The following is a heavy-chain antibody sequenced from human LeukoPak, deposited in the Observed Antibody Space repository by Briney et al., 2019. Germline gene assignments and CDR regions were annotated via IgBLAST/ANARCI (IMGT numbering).Heavy chain of an antibody. D-gene: IGHD2-2*01. Sequence: PSETLSLTCTVSGGSISSYYWSWIRQPAGKGLEWIGRIYTSGSTNYNPSLKSRVTMSVDTSKNQFSLKLSPVTAADTAVYYCARTGGYCSSTSCRGGFDYWGQGTLVTVSS. CDR3: ARTGGYCSSTSCRGGFDY. J-gene: IGHJ4*02. CDR2: IYTSGST. CDR1: GGSISSYY. V-gene: IGHV4-4*07.